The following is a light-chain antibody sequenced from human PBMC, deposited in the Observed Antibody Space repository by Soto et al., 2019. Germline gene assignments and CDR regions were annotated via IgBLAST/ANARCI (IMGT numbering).Light chain of an antibody. Sequence: QSALTQPASVSGSPGQSITIPCTGTSSDVGGYNYVSWYQQHPGKAPKPMIYNVSNRPSGVSNRFSGSKSGNTASLTISGLQAEDEGHYYCSSFTSTNTVLFGGGTQLTVL. CDR3: SSFTSTNTVL. J-gene: IGLJ2*01. CDR1: SSDVGGYNY. V-gene: IGLV2-14*01. CDR2: NVS.